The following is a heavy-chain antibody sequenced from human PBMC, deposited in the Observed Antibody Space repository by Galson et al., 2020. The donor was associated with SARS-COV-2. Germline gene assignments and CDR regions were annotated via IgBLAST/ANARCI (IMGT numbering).Heavy chain of an antibody. CDR3: ARGTVAMISHYYYYGMDV. CDR2: IGTAGDT. J-gene: IGHJ6*02. CDR1: GFTFSTYD. V-gene: IGHV3-13*01. D-gene: IGHD5-12*01. Sequence: LSLTCAASGFTFSTYDMHWARQATGKGLEWVSAIGTAGDTYYPGSVKGRFTISRENAKNSLYLQMKSLRAEYTAVYYCARGTVAMISHYYYYGMDVWGQGTTVTVSS.